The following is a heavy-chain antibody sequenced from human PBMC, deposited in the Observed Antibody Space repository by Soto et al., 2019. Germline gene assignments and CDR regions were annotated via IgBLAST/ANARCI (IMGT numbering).Heavy chain of an antibody. CDR3: ARDRADRYGMDV. J-gene: IGHJ6*02. CDR1: GGSIGGGDDY. Sequence: SETLSLTCTVSGGSIGGGDDYWSWIRQPPGKGLEWIGYIYYSGSTYYNPSLKSRVTISVDTSRNQFSLKLSSVTAADTAVYYCARDRADRYGMDVWGQGTTVT. CDR2: IYYSGST. V-gene: IGHV4-30-4*01. D-gene: IGHD3-10*01.